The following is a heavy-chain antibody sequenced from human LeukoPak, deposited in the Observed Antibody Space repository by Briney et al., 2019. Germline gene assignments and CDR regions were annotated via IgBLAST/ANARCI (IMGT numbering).Heavy chain of an antibody. CDR3: ARGVGGSTPNDAFDI. J-gene: IGHJ3*02. Sequence: GGSLRLSCAASGFTFDDYGMSWVRQAPGKGLEWVSGINWNGGSTGYADSVKGRFTISRDNAKNSLYLQMNSLRAEDTAVYYCARGVGGSTPNDAFDIWGQGTMVTVSS. CDR2: INWNGGST. CDR1: GFTFDDYG. D-gene: IGHD2-2*01. V-gene: IGHV3-20*04.